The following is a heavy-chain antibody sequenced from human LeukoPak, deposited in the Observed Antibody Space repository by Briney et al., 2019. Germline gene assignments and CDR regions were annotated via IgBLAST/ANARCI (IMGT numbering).Heavy chain of an antibody. D-gene: IGHD1-20*01. Sequence: SQTLSLTCTVSGGSISSGSYYWSWIRQPAGKGLEWIGRIYTSGSTNYNPSLKSRVTISVDTSKNQFSLKLRSVTAADTAVYYCASFFYNWNDGFAFDIWGQGTMVTVSS. J-gene: IGHJ3*02. CDR3: ASFFYNWNDGFAFDI. CDR2: IYTSGST. V-gene: IGHV4-61*02. CDR1: GGSISSGSYY.